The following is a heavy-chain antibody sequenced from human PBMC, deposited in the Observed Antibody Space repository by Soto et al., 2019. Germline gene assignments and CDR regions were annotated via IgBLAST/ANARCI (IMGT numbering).Heavy chain of an antibody. Sequence: SETLSLTCSVSGGSISSFTYYWGWIRQPPGKGLEWIGTVYYNENTYYNPSLISRVTITVDTAKNQFSLNLRSVTAADTAMYFCARRERYYGSPGWFDPWGPGTLVTVSS. CDR1: GGSISSFTYY. J-gene: IGHJ5*02. CDR2: VYYNENT. CDR3: ARRERYYGSPGWFDP. V-gene: IGHV4-39*01. D-gene: IGHD3-10*01.